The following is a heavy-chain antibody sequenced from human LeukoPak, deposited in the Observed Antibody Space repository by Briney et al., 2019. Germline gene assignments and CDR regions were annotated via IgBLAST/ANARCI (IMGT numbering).Heavy chain of an antibody. V-gene: IGHV4-59*08. J-gene: IGHJ4*02. CDR3: VRLYFDSGGYYPF. D-gene: IGHD3-22*01. CDR2: IYYTGRT. CDR1: GGSISTYY. Sequence: PSETLSLTCSVSGGSISTYYWSWIRQPPGKGLEWIGYIYYTGRTNYSPSLKSRLTISIDTSKNQFSLKLSSVTAADTAVYYCVRLYFDSGGYYPFWGQGTLVTVSS.